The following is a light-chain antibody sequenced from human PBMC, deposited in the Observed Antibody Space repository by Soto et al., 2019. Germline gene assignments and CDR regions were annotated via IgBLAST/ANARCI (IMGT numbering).Light chain of an antibody. CDR2: DVN. CDR3: CSYTSSNTVL. J-gene: IGLJ2*01. Sequence: QSALTQPASVSGSPGQSITISCTGTSSDVGGYNYVSWYQQHPGKAPKLMIYDVNNRPSGVSNRFSGSKSDNTASLTISGLQGEDEADYYCCSYTSSNTVLFGGGTKLTVL. CDR1: SSDVGGYNY. V-gene: IGLV2-14*01.